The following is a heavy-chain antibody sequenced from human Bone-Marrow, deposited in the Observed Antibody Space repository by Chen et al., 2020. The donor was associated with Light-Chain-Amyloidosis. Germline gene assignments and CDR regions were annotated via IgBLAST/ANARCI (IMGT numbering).Heavy chain of an antibody. V-gene: IGHV3-23*01. CDR2: ISSGGGST. Sequence: LESGGGLIQPGGSLRLSCAASGFTFNTYALSWVRQAPGKGLEWVSAISSGGGSTYYADSVNGRFTISRDNSRNTLYLQMNSLRGEDTAVYYCAKVWYASGTYFENWGQGTLVTVSS. CDR3: AKVWYASGTYFEN. D-gene: IGHD1-26*01. CDR1: GFTFNTYA. J-gene: IGHJ4*02.